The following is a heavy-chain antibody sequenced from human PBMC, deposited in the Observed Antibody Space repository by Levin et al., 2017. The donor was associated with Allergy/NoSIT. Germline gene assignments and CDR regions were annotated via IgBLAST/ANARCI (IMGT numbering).Heavy chain of an antibody. D-gene: IGHD3-22*01. CDR2: IYSGGST. Sequence: LSLPCAASGFTVRSTYMSWVRQAPGKGLEWVSVIYSGGSTYYADSVKGRFTISRDNSKNTLYLQMNSLRAEDTAVYYCARAPGDYYDSSGYVYWYFDLWGRGTLVTVSS. J-gene: IGHJ2*01. V-gene: IGHV3-53*01. CDR1: GFTVRSTY. CDR3: ARAPGDYYDSSGYVYWYFDL.